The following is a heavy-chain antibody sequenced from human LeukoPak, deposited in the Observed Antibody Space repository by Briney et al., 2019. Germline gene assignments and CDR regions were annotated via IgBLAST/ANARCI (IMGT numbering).Heavy chain of an antibody. D-gene: IGHD3-10*01. CDR1: GYTFTSYG. CDR3: ARDHRSITMVRGGLTWFDP. Sequence: ASVKVSCKASGYTFTSYGISWVRQAPGQGLEWMGWISAYNGNTHYAQKLQGRVTMTTDTSTSTAYMELRSLRSDDTAVYYCARDHRSITMVRGGLTWFDPWGQGTLVTVSS. V-gene: IGHV1-18*01. CDR2: ISAYNGNT. J-gene: IGHJ5*02.